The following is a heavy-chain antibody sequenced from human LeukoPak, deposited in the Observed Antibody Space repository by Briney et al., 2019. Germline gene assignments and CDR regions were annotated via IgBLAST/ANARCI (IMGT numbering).Heavy chain of an antibody. CDR1: GYTFTVYY. V-gene: IGHV1-2*02. Sequence: ASVTDSCKASGYTFTVYYMHWVRQAPGQGGEWMGWINPYSGGTNYAQKFQGRVTLTRDTSISTAYMELSRLRSDDTAVYYCARDLGTGDANWFDPWGQGTLVTVSS. CDR3: ARDLGTGDANWFDP. D-gene: IGHD7-27*01. CDR2: INPYSGGT. J-gene: IGHJ5*02.